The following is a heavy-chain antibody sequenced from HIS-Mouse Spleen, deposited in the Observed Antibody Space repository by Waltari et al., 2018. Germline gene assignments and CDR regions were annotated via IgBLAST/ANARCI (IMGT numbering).Heavy chain of an antibody. CDR1: GGSISITSSS. Sequence: QLQLQESGPGLVKPSETLSLTCTVSGGSISITSSSWGWLRQPPGKGLEWIGSIYYSGSTYYNPSLKSRVTISVDTSKNQFSLKLSSVTAADTAVYYCAREIPYSSSWYDWYFDLWGRGTLVTVSS. D-gene: IGHD6-13*01. CDR2: IYYSGST. V-gene: IGHV4-39*07. J-gene: IGHJ2*01. CDR3: AREIPYSSSWYDWYFDL.